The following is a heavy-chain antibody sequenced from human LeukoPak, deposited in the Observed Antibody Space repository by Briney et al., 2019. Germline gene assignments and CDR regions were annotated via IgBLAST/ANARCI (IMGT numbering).Heavy chain of an antibody. D-gene: IGHD6-13*01. J-gene: IGHJ5*01. CDR3: ARGYSTSWYLWWFDP. CDR1: GGSISTYY. CDR2: VYYSGST. Sequence: SETLSLTCTVSGGSISTYYWSWIGQPPGKGLEWIGYVYYSGSTNYNPSLKSRVTISVDTSKNQFSLKLSSVTAADTAVYYCARGYSTSWYLWWFDPWGKGSMDPVSS. V-gene: IGHV4-59*01.